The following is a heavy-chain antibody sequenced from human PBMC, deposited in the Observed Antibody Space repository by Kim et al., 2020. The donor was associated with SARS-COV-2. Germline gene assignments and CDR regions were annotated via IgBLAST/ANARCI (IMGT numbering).Heavy chain of an antibody. CDR3: ARDGVPAVIAARPGAFDI. V-gene: IGHV3-48*03. CDR2: ISSSGSTI. CDR1: GFTFSSYE. Sequence: GGSLRLSCAASGFTFSSYEMNWVRQAPGKGLEWVSYISSSGSTIYYADSVKGRFTISRDNAKNSLYLQMNSLRAEDTAVYYCARDGVPAVIAARPGAFDIWGQGTMVTVSS. D-gene: IGHD6-6*01. J-gene: IGHJ3*02.